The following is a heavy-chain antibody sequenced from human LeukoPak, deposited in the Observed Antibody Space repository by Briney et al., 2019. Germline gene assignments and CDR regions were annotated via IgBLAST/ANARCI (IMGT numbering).Heavy chain of an antibody. CDR3: ASQPAVIDLDC. CDR2: INPDGGKK. Sequence: GGSLRLSCAASGFTFSSYSMNWVRQAPGKGLEWVANINPDGGKKTYVDSVKGRFTISRDNAKNPLYLQMSSLRVEDTAVYYCASQPAVIDLDCWGQGTLVTVSS. J-gene: IGHJ4*02. CDR1: GFTFSSYS. V-gene: IGHV3-7*01. D-gene: IGHD2/OR15-2a*01.